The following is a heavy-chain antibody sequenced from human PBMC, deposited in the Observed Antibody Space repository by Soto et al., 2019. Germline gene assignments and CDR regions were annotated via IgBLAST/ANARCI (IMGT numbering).Heavy chain of an antibody. CDR3: AKGSGFGELLGNFDY. D-gene: IGHD3-10*01. CDR2: ISGSGGST. V-gene: IGHV3-23*01. J-gene: IGHJ4*02. CDR1: GFTFSSYA. Sequence: EVQLLESGGGLVQPGGSLRLSCAASGFTFSSYAMSWVRQAPGKGLEWVSAISGSGGSTYYADSVKGRFTISRDNSKSTLYLQMNSLRAEDTAVYYCAKGSGFGELLGNFDYWGQGTLVTVSS.